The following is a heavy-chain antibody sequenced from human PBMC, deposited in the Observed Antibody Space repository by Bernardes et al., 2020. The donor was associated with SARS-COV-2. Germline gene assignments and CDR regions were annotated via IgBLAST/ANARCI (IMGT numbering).Heavy chain of an antibody. V-gene: IGHV3-9*01. D-gene: IGHD4-17*01. CDR2: INWNGGLI. J-gene: IGHJ5*02. Sequence: GGSLRLSCAASGFTFDDFAMDWVRQAPGKGLEWVSGINWNGGLIAYADSVKGRFIVSRDNAKSSLYLQMNSLRPDDTALYYCAKVGYYGDYAWGQGTLVTVSS. CDR3: AKVGYYGDYA. CDR1: GFTFDDFA.